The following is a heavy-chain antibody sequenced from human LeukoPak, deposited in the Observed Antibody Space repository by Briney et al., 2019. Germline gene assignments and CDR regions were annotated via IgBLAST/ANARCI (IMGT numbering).Heavy chain of an antibody. CDR1: GFTFSSYW. CDR2: INSDGSRR. D-gene: IGHD2-2*01. V-gene: IGHV3-74*01. Sequence: GGSLRLSCAASGFTFSSYWMHWVRHAPGKGVVWVSRINSDGSRRIYAECVKGRFTISRDNAKNTLYLQMNSLRAEDTAVYYCARVAYYCSSTSCYAPFDYWGQGTLVTVSS. CDR3: ARVAYYCSSTSCYAPFDY. J-gene: IGHJ4*02.